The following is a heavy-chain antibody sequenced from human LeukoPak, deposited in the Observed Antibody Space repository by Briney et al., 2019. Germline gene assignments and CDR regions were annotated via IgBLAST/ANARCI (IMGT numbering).Heavy chain of an antibody. CDR1: GFTVSSNY. J-gene: IGHJ6*02. D-gene: IGHD3-10*01. V-gene: IGHV3-53*01. Sequence: GGSLRLSCAASGFTVSSNYMSWVRQAPGKGLEWVSVIYSGGSTYYADSVKGRFTISRDNSKNTLYLQMNSLRAEDTAVYYCARESGYYYYGMGVWGQGTTVTVSS. CDR2: IYSGGST. CDR3: ARESGYYYYGMGV.